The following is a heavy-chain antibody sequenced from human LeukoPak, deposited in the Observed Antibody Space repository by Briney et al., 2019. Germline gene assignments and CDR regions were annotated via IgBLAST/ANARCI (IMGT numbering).Heavy chain of an antibody. J-gene: IGHJ3*02. CDR3: AGRTSTFNI. CDR1: GDSVASNSAA. CDR2: TYYRSKWHN. Sequence: SQTLSLTCAISGDSVASNSAAWNWLRQSPSRGLEWLGRTYYRSKWHNDYAVSVRSRINIPPDTSKNQFSLHLNSVTPEDTAVYYCAGRTSTFNIWGQGTMVTVSS. V-gene: IGHV6-1*01.